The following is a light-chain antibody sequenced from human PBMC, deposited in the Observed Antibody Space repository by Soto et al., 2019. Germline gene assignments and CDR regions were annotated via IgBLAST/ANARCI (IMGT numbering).Light chain of an antibody. CDR1: QSISSN. Sequence: VMTQSPSTLSVSPLESSTLSCRASQSISSNKLAWYQQKPGQAPRLLLFGVSNRATGIPARFSGSGSGTDFSLTISSLQSEDFAVYYCQQYDYWPRTFGQGTKVDIK. J-gene: IGKJ1*01. V-gene: IGKV3-15*01. CDR3: QQYDYWPRT. CDR2: GVS.